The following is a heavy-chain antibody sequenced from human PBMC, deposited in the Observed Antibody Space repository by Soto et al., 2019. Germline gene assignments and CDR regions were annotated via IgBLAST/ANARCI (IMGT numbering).Heavy chain of an antibody. CDR1: GDSISSDGYY. V-gene: IGHV4-31*03. Sequence: QVQLQESGPGLVKPSQTLSLTCTVSGDSISSDGYYWSWIRQHPGKGLEWIGYIYHSGNTYYNPSLKSRVTISAVTSKNQVSLKVSSVTAADTAVYYCAREAAVEGMDVWGQGTTVTVS. CDR3: AREAAVEGMDV. CDR2: IYHSGNT. D-gene: IGHD2-15*01. J-gene: IGHJ6*02.